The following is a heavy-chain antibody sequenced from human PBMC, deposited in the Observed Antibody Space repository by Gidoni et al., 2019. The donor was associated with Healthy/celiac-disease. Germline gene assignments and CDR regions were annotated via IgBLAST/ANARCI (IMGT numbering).Heavy chain of an antibody. J-gene: IGHJ6*02. Sequence: QVQLVQSGAEVKKPGASVKVSCKASGYTFTSYGISWVRQAPGQGLEWMGWISAYNGNTNYAQKLQGRVTMTTDTSTSTAYMELRSLRSDDTAVYYCARDLGCSGGSCSRPPYYYGMDVWGQGTTVTVSS. CDR1: GYTFTSYG. D-gene: IGHD2-15*01. CDR3: ARDLGCSGGSCSRPPYYYGMDV. V-gene: IGHV1-18*04. CDR2: ISAYNGNT.